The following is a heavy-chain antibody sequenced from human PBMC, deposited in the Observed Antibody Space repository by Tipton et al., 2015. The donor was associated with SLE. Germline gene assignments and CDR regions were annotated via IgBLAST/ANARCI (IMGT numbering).Heavy chain of an antibody. Sequence: TLSLTCIVSGASMSSSSHYWGWIRQPPGKGLEWIGSTYYRGSTDYNSSLKSRVNMSVDTSKNQFSLKWSSVTAADTAVYYCARGDLMYGMDVWGQGTTVTVSS. CDR2: TYYRGST. CDR3: ARGDLMYGMDV. CDR1: GASMSSSSHY. V-gene: IGHV4-39*01. J-gene: IGHJ6*02. D-gene: IGHD2-8*01.